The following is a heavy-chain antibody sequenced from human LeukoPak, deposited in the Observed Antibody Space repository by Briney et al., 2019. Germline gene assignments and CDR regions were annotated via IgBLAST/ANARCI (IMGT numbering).Heavy chain of an antibody. V-gene: IGHV4-34*01. J-gene: IGHJ5*02. CDR2: INHSGST. Sequence: PSETLSLTCAVYGGSFSDYYWTWIRQPPGKGLEWIGEINHSGSTNYNPSLKSRVTISADTSKKQFFLRLSSVTAADTAVYYCAKGHLYSSGWYWSHWFDPWGQGTLVTVSS. CDR1: GGSFSDYY. CDR3: AKGHLYSSGWYWSHWFDP. D-gene: IGHD6-19*01.